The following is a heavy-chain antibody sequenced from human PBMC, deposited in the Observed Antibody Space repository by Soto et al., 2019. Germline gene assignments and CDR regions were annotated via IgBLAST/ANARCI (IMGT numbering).Heavy chain of an antibody. CDR3: ARELDGIDV. CDR2: ITSSGSYT. Sequence: QVQLVESGGGLVKPGGSLRLSCAASGLTFSDYYMSWIRQAPGKGLEWVSYITSSGSYTKYAGSVQGRFTISRDNTQNSLFLQMNSLRAEDTAVHYSARELDGIDVWGQGTTVTVSS. CDR1: GLTFSDYY. V-gene: IGHV3-11*05. J-gene: IGHJ6*02.